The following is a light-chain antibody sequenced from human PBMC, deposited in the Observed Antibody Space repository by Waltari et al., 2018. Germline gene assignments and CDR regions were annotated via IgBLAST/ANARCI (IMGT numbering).Light chain of an antibody. CDR2: YDS. V-gene: IGLV3-21*04. J-gene: IGLJ1*01. CDR1: NIGSYS. Sequence: SYVLTQPPSVSVAPGATARITCGGDNIGSYSVHWYQQKPGQAPVLVIFYDSDRPSGIPARFSGSNSGNTATLTTTSVEAGDEARYYCQVWHADIDPGVFGTGTEVTVL. CDR3: QVWHADIDPGV.